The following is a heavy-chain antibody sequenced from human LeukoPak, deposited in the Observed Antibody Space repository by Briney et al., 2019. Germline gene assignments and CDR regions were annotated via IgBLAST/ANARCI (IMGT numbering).Heavy chain of an antibody. CDR1: GFTFSSYG. V-gene: IGHV3-30*18. J-gene: IGHJ3*02. CDR2: ISYDESNK. CDR3: AKEAVNYYDISGYFDDAFDI. D-gene: IGHD3-22*01. Sequence: PGGSLRLSCAASGFTFSSYGMHWVRQAPGKGLEWVAVISYDESNKYYADSVKGRFTISRDNSKNTLYLQMNSLRAEDTAVYYCAKEAVNYYDISGYFDDAFDIWGQGTMVTVSS.